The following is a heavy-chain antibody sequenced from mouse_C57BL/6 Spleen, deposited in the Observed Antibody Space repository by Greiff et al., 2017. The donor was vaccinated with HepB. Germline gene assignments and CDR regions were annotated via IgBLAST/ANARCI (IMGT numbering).Heavy chain of an antibody. CDR3: ARSKTAPYYAMDY. J-gene: IGHJ4*01. D-gene: IGHD3-2*01. CDR1: GYTFTSYW. Sequence: VQLQQPGAELVKPGASVKLSCKASGYTFTSYWMHWVKQRPGQGLEWIGMIHPNSGSTNYNEKFKSKATLTVDKSSSTAYMQLSSLTSEDSAVYDCARSKTAPYYAMDYWGQGTSVTVSS. V-gene: IGHV1-64*01. CDR2: IHPNSGST.